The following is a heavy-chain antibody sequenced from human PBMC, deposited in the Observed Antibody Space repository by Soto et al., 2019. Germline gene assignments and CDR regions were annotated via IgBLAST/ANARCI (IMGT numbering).Heavy chain of an antibody. CDR2: INPNSGGT. CDR3: ARVPYYDFWSGPYFDY. Sequence: GASVKFSWKDSGYTFTGYYMHWVRQAPGQGLEWMGWINPNSGGTNYAQKFQGRVTMTRDTSISTAYMELSRLRSDDTAVYYCARVPYYDFWSGPYFDYWGQGTLDTVSS. D-gene: IGHD3-3*01. V-gene: IGHV1-2*02. CDR1: GYTFTGYY. J-gene: IGHJ4*02.